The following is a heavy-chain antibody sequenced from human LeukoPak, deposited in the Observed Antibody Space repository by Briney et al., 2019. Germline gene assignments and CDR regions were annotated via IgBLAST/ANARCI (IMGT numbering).Heavy chain of an antibody. Sequence: SVKFSCKASGGTFSSDAISWVRQAPGQGLEWMGRIIPIFGIANYAQKFQGRVTITADKSTSTAYMELSSLRSEDTAVYYCARELDSSDRYYYYGMDVRGQGTTVTVSS. V-gene: IGHV1-69*04. D-gene: IGHD3-22*01. CDR3: ARELDSSDRYYYYGMDV. CDR1: GGTFSSDA. J-gene: IGHJ6*02. CDR2: IIPIFGIA.